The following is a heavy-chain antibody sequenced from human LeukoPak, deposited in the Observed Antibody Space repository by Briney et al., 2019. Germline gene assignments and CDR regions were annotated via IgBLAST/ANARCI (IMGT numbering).Heavy chain of an antibody. V-gene: IGHV3-53*01. J-gene: IGHJ6*03. D-gene: IGHD2-2*02. Sequence: PGGSLRLSCAASGFTFSSNYMSWVRQAPGKGLEWVSSIYKGGTTYYADSVKGRFTISRDNSKNTLYLQMNSLRAADTAVYYCARVAAEVVGVPGAIGFGWLRRDYYYMDVWGKGTTVTVSS. CDR1: GFTFSSNY. CDR2: IYKGGTT. CDR3: ARVAAEVVGVPGAIGFGWLRRDYYYMDV.